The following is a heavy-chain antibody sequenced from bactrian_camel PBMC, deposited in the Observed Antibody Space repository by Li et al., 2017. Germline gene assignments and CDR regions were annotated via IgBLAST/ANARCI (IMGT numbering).Heavy chain of an antibody. CDR2: IDSDGST. CDR1: GYTYTSYS. D-gene: IGHD6*01. J-gene: IGHJ4*01. V-gene: IGHV3S42*01. Sequence: VQLVESGGGSVQAGGSLTLSCAASGYTYTSYSMGWFRQGPGKEREGVAAIDSDGSTSYQDSVKGRFTISKDNAKNTLYLKMNSLKPEDTAMYYRAANFYVYGGTWTALTDYQYWGQGTQVTVS. CDR3: AANFYVYGGTWTALTDYQY.